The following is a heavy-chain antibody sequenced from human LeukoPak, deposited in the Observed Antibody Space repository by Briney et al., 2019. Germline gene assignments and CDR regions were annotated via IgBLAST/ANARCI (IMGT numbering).Heavy chain of an antibody. CDR2: ISAYNGNT. CDR1: GYTFTSYG. Sequence: ASVKVSCKASGYTFTSYGISWVRQAPGQGLEWMGWISAYNGNTNYAQKLQGRVTMTTDTSTNTAYMELRSLRSDDTAVYYCARDHNRGGYCSSTSCPPDYWGQGTLVTVSS. CDR3: ARDHNRGGYCSSTSCPPDY. D-gene: IGHD2-2*01. J-gene: IGHJ4*02. V-gene: IGHV1-18*01.